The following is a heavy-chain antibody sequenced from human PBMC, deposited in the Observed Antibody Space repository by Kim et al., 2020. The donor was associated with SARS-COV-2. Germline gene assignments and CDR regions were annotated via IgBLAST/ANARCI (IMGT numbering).Heavy chain of an antibody. CDR3: ARDWGVPDHDWHFDF. V-gene: IGHV3-74*01. D-gene: IGHD3-16*01. Sequence: GGSLRTSCVNSGFTFSAYWMHWVRQAPGKGLVWVARITSTGSSQSYADSVKGGFTSSRDNAKNTLYLQMNSLRTEDTAVYCCARDWGVPDHDWHFDFWGRDSLVTVSS. CDR2: ITSTGSSQ. CDR1: GFTFSAYW. J-gene: IGHJ2*01.